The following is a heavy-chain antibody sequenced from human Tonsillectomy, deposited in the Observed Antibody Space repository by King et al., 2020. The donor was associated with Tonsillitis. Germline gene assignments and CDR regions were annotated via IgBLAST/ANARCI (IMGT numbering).Heavy chain of an antibody. CDR3: AKDALIAAAGPNWFDP. J-gene: IGHJ5*02. V-gene: IGHV3-30*18. Sequence: VKLVESGGGVVQPGRSLRLSCAASRFTFSSYGMHWVRQAPGKGLEWVAVISYDGSNKYYADSVKGRFTISRDNSKNTLYLQMNSLKPEDTAVYYCAKDALIAAAGPNWFDPWGQGTLVTVSS. CDR1: RFTFSSYG. D-gene: IGHD6-13*01. CDR2: ISYDGSNK.